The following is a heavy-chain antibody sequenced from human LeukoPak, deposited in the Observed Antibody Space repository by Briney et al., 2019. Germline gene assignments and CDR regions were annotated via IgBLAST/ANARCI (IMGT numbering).Heavy chain of an antibody. CDR1: GFTFKKYA. CDR2: IDSNGGRT. Sequence: GGSLRLSCSASGFTFKKYAMHWVRQAPGKGLEYVSAIDSNGGRTYYADSVKGRFTISRDNSKNTLYLQMSSLRVDDTAVYYCVKDLYYDNSGYYSGAFDYWGQGTLVTVSS. CDR3: VKDLYYDNSGYYSGAFDY. V-gene: IGHV3-64D*09. J-gene: IGHJ4*02. D-gene: IGHD3-22*01.